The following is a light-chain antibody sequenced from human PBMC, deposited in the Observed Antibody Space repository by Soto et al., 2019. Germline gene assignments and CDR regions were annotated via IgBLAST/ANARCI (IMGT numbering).Light chain of an antibody. CDR3: QTWDTGARVV. V-gene: IGLV4-69*01. CDR1: SGHGSYA. Sequence: QPVLTQSPSASASLGASVKLTCTLSSGHGSYAIAWHQQQPEKGPRYLMKLSSDGSHSKGDGIPDRFSGSGSGAERYLTISSLQSEDEADYYCQTWDTGARVVFGGGTKLTVL. J-gene: IGLJ2*01. CDR2: LSSDGSH.